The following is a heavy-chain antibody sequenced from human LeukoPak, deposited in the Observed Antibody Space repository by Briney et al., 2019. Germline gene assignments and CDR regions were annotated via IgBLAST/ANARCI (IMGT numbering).Heavy chain of an antibody. CDR3: ARTAGYRYYDSSGYYYWEYFDY. V-gene: IGHV1-8*01. Sequence: ASVKVSCKASGYIFTSYDINWVRQATGQGLEWMGWMNPNSGNTGYAQKFQGRVTITRDTSASTAYMELSSLRSEDTAVYYCARTAGYRYYDSSGYYYWEYFDYWGQGTLVTVSS. CDR1: GYIFTSYD. J-gene: IGHJ4*02. D-gene: IGHD3-22*01. CDR2: MNPNSGNT.